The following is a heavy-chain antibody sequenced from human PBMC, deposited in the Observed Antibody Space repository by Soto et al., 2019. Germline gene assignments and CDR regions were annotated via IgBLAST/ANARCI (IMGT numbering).Heavy chain of an antibody. Sequence: GGSLRLSCTASGFKFTVHWMSWVRQAPGKGLEWVANIKQDGSNKSYVDSVKGRFTISRDNTQNSLYLQMNSLRAEDTAVYYCVKNGRDFDYWGQGTLVTVSS. CDR1: GFKFTVHW. CDR2: IKQDGSNK. CDR3: VKNGRDFDY. J-gene: IGHJ4*02. D-gene: IGHD1-26*01. V-gene: IGHV3-7*01.